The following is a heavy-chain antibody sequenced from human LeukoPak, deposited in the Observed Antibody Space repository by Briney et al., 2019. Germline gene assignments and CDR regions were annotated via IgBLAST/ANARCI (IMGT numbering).Heavy chain of an antibody. CDR2: IYSGGTT. J-gene: IGHJ4*02. CDR1: GFTVSSNY. D-gene: IGHD3-22*01. CDR3: ARGGRYYDRSGYYYYFDL. V-gene: IGHV3-53*01. Sequence: GGSLRLSCAASGFTVSSNYMTWVRQAPGKGLEWVSLIYSGGTTYYADSVKGRFNIHSDNSKNSLYLQMNSLRAEDTAMYYCARGGRYYDRSGYYYYFDLWGQGTLVTVSS.